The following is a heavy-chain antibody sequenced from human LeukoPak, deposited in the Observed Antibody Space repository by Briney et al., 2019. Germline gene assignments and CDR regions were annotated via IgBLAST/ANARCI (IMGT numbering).Heavy chain of an antibody. Sequence: GGSLRLSFAASGFIFRSNYMSGVGQAPGKGLDGLSVIYADCSTFYADSVQGRFTISRDHSKNTLYLQMSNLRAEDTAVYFCATTKGRFGELLLETWGQGNLVTVSS. CDR1: GFIFRSNY. V-gene: IGHV3-53*01. CDR3: ATTKGRFGELLLET. J-gene: IGHJ5*02. CDR2: IYADCST. D-gene: IGHD3-10*01.